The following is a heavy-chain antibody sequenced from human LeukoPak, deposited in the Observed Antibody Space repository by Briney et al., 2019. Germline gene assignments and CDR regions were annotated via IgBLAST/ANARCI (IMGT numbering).Heavy chain of an antibody. CDR1: GFTLEDYG. Sequence: GSLRLSCATSGFTLEDYGMSWIRQPPGKGLEWIGEINHSGSTNYNPSLKSRVTISVDTSKNQFSLKLSSVTAADTAVYYCARGLSYWGQGTLVTVSS. CDR2: INHSGST. D-gene: IGHD3-9*01. J-gene: IGHJ4*02. V-gene: IGHV4-34*01. CDR3: ARGLSY.